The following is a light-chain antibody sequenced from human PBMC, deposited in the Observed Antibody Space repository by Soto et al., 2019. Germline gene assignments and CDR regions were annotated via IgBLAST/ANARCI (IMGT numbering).Light chain of an antibody. CDR3: QQSYSTSFA. CDR1: QSISSY. V-gene: IGKV1-39*01. J-gene: IGKJ3*01. CDR2: AAS. Sequence: DIQRTHCPSSLAASVGDRVTIICRAHQSISSYLTWYQQNPGKAPKLLIYAASSLQSGVPSRFSGSGSGTDFTPTISSLHPEDFATYYFQQSYSTSFAFGPGTKVDI.